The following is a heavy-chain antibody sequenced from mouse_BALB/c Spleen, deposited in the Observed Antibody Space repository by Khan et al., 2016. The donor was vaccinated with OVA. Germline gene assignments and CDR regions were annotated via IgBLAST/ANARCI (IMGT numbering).Heavy chain of an antibody. J-gene: IGHJ4*01. CDR3: ARRTTEYALDY. V-gene: IGHV1-4*01. D-gene: IGHD2-12*01. Sequence: QVQLQQSGAELARPGASVKMSCKASGYTFTSHTMHWVKQRPGQGLEWIGYINPRSGYTRYNQKFNDKATLTADISSSTAYLHLSSLTSEDSAVDYCARRTTEYALDYWGQGTSVTVSS. CDR1: GYTFTSHT. CDR2: INPRSGYT.